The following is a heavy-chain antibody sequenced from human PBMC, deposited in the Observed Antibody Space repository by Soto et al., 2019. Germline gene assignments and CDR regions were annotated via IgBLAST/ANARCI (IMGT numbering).Heavy chain of an antibody. Sequence: GGSLRLSCAASGFTFSNAWMNWVRQAPGRGLEWVGRIKSKTDGGTTDYAAPVKGRFTISRDDSKNTLYLQMNSLKTEDTAVYYCTTADDRPYYYGMDVWGQGTTVTVSS. CDR1: GFTFSNAW. CDR3: TTADDRPYYYGMDV. J-gene: IGHJ6*02. D-gene: IGHD1-1*01. CDR2: IKSKTDGGTT. V-gene: IGHV3-15*07.